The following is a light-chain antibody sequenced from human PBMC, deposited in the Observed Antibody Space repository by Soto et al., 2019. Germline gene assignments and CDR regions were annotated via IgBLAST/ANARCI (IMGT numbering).Light chain of an antibody. J-gene: IGLJ1*01. Sequence: QSVLTQPASVSGSPGQSITLLCTGTSSDFGIYNSVSWYQQHPGKAPKLMIHDVTNRPSGVSSRFSGSRSGNTASLTISGLQAEDEDDYYYRSFTSSSSYVFGPGTKVTV. CDR3: RSFTSSSSYV. CDR1: SSDFGIYNS. V-gene: IGLV2-14*01. CDR2: DVT.